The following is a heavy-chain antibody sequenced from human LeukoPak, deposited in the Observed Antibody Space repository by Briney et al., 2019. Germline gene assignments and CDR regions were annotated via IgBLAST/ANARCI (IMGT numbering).Heavy chain of an antibody. D-gene: IGHD4-17*01. Sequence: SETLSLTCTVSGGSISSGGYYWSWIRQHPGKGLEWIGYIYYSGSTYYNPSLKSRVTISVDTSKNQFSLKLSSVTAADTAVYYCARDRATVTYAFDIWGQGTMVTVSS. CDR2: IYYSGST. V-gene: IGHV4-31*03. CDR3: ARDRATVTYAFDI. J-gene: IGHJ3*02. CDR1: GGSISSGGYY.